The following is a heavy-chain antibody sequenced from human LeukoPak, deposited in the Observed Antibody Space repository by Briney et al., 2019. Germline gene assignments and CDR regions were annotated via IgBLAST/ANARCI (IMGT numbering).Heavy chain of an antibody. CDR1: GFTFSSYA. V-gene: IGHV3-53*01. CDR2: IYSDGST. D-gene: IGHD6-19*01. Sequence: GGSLRLSCAASGFTFSSYAMSWVRQAPGKGLEWVSIIYSDGSTYYTDSMKGRFTISRDNSKNTLYLQMNSLRAEDTAVYYCAYSPSYSNGNWFDPWGQGTLVTVSS. CDR3: AYSPSYSNGNWFDP. J-gene: IGHJ5*02.